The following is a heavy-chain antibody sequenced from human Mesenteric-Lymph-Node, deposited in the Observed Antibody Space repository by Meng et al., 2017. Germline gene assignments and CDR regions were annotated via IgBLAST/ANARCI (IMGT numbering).Heavy chain of an antibody. CDR2: VNAASGNT. Sequence: QVQLVQSGAEVKKPGASVKVSCKTSGYSFTTYGIHWVRQAPGQSLEWMGWVNAASGNTRYSQKFQDRVTINRDTSASSAYMEVSSLRSEDTAVYYCAKSSLHAGTLYFDSWGQGTLVTVSS. D-gene: IGHD2-21*02. V-gene: IGHV1-3*01. CDR1: GYSFTTYG. J-gene: IGHJ4*02. CDR3: AKSSLHAGTLYFDS.